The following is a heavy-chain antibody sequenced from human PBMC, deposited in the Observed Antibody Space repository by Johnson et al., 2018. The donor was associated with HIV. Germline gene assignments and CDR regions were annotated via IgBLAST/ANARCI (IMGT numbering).Heavy chain of an antibody. J-gene: IGHJ3*02. V-gene: IGHV3-11*04. Sequence: VQLVESGGGLVKPGGSLRLSCAASGFTFSDYYMSWIRQAPGKGLEWVSYISSSGSTIYYADSVKGRFTISGDTATNALYLQMNSRRAEDTAVYYCARAPQAKGYSSSWYWGHGNAFDIWGQGTMVTVSS. CDR3: ARAPQAKGYSSSWYWGHGNAFDI. D-gene: IGHD6-13*01. CDR2: ISSSGSTI. CDR1: GFTFSDYY.